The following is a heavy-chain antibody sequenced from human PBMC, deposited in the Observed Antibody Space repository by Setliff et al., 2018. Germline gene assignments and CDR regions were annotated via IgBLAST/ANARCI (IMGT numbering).Heavy chain of an antibody. V-gene: IGHV4-59*08. CDR2: VYYSGTA. CDR3: ARTGTYRYFDY. Sequence: SETLSLTCTVSGGSFTPYYWSWIRQPPGKGLEWIGYVYYSGTAYYNPSLKSRVTVIVDTSKNQFSLKLTSVTAADTAVYYCARTGTYRYFDYWGQGTRVTVSS. CDR1: GGSFTPYY. J-gene: IGHJ4*02. D-gene: IGHD1-1*01.